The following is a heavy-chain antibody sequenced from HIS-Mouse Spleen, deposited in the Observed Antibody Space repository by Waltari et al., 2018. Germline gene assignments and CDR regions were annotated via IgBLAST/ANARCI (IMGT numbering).Heavy chain of an antibody. V-gene: IGHV3-30*04. D-gene: IGHD5-12*01. CDR1: GFPFRSYA. Sequence: VQLVASGGGVVQPGRSLRLPCSPAGFPFRSYAMHWVRQAPGKGLEWVAVISYDGSNKYYADSVKGRFTISRDNSKNTLYLQMNSLRAEDTAVYYCARRYSGYDLGYWGQGTLVTVSS. CDR2: ISYDGSNK. CDR3: ARRYSGYDLGY. J-gene: IGHJ4*02.